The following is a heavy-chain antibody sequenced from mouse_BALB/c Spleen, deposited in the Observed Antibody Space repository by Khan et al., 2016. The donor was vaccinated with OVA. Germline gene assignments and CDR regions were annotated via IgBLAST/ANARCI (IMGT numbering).Heavy chain of an antibody. V-gene: IGHV5-9-1*01. CDR3: TNGNYGWFAY. D-gene: IGHD2-1*01. Sequence: EVELVESGGGLVEPGGSLKLSCAASGFTFSSFVMSWVRQTPEKRLEWVATISSAATYNYYPDSVKGRFTISRDNAKNTLYLQMNSLRSDDTASYYCTNGNYGWFAYWGQGTLVSVST. CDR1: GFTFSSFV. CDR2: ISSAATYN. J-gene: IGHJ3*01.